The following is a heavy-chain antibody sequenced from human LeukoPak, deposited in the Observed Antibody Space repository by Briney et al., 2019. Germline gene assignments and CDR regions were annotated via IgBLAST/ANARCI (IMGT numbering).Heavy chain of an antibody. V-gene: IGHV3-20*04. Sequence: GGSLRLSCAASGFRFDDYGMSWVRHVPGKGLEWVSGTNWDGASTGYADSVKGRFTISRDNVKNFLYLQMNSLRVEDTALYFCGRVYCSTTSCYDYYHYYMEVWGKGTKVTVS. J-gene: IGHJ6*03. D-gene: IGHD2-2*01. CDR2: TNWDGAST. CDR3: GRVYCSTTSCYDYYHYYMEV. CDR1: GFRFDDYG.